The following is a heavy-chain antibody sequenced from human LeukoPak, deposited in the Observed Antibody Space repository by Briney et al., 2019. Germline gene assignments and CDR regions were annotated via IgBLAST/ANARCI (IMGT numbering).Heavy chain of an antibody. CDR2: INPNSGGT. J-gene: IGHJ5*02. V-gene: IGHV1-2*06. CDR3: AREEGKAYYDFWSGYYPESSNWFDP. D-gene: IGHD3-3*01. Sequence: GASVKVSCKASGYTFTGYYMHWVGQAPGQGLEWMGRINPNSGGTNYAQKFQGRVTMTRDTSISTAYMELSRLRSDDTAVYYCAREEGKAYYDFWSGYYPESSNWFDPWGQGTLVTVSS. CDR1: GYTFTGYY.